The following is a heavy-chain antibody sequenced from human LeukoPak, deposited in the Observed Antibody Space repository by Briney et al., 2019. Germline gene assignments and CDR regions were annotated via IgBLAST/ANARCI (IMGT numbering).Heavy chain of an antibody. J-gene: IGHJ3*02. Sequence: ASVKVSCKASGYTFTSYGISWVRQAPGQGLEWMGWISANNGYTNYAQKLQGRVTMTTDTSTTTAYMELTSLTSDDTAVYYCARDEHYYVSGTYYRRASTFDIWGQGTMVTVSS. D-gene: IGHD3-10*01. CDR1: GYTFTSYG. V-gene: IGHV1-18*04. CDR2: ISANNGYT. CDR3: ARDEHYYVSGTYYRRASTFDI.